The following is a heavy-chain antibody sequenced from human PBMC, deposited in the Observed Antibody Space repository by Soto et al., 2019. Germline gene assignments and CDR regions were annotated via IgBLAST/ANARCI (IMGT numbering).Heavy chain of an antibody. Sequence: QVQLQQWGAGLLKPSETLCLTCAVYGGSFSGYYWSWIRQPPGKGLEWIGEINHSGSTNYNPSLKSRVTISVDTSKNQFSLKLSSVTAADTAVYYCAREDGVLNWGQGTLVTVSS. CDR1: GGSFSGYY. J-gene: IGHJ4*02. V-gene: IGHV4-34*01. CDR3: AREDGVLN. D-gene: IGHD1-1*01. CDR2: INHSGST.